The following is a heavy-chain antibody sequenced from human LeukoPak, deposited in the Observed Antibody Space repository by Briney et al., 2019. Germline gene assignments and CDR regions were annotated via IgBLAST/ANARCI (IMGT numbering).Heavy chain of an antibody. Sequence: SVKVSCKVSGYTLTELSMHWVRQAPGQGLEWMGGIIPIFGTANYAQKFQGRVTITADESTSTAYMELSSLRSEDTAVYYCARALYQLLFRGSNWFDPWGQGTLVTVSS. V-gene: IGHV1-69*13. D-gene: IGHD2-2*01. CDR1: GYTLTELS. CDR2: IIPIFGTA. J-gene: IGHJ5*02. CDR3: ARALYQLLFRGSNWFDP.